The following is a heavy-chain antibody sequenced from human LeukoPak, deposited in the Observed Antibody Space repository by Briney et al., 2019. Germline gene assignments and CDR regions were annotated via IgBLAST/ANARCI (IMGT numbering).Heavy chain of an antibody. CDR2: ISGGGSST. CDR1: EFTFSSYS. CDR3: AKDLGSSGWYFDY. V-gene: IGHV3-23*01. D-gene: IGHD6-19*01. J-gene: IGHJ4*02. Sequence: GGSLRLSCAASEFTFSSYSMNWVRQAPGKGLEWVSTISGGGSSTYHADSVKGRFTISRDNSKNTLYLQMNSLRAEDTAVYYCAKDLGSSGWYFDYWGQGTLVTVSS.